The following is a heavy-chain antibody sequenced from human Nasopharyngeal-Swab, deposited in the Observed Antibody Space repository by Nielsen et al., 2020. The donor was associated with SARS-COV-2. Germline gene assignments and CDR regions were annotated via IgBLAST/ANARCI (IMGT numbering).Heavy chain of an antibody. CDR1: GFTFSSFV. J-gene: IGHJ4*02. CDR2: VSGSGGGT. CDR3: ARDWQWMVYDY. D-gene: IGHD6-19*01. V-gene: IGHV3-23*01. Sequence: GESLKISCAASGFTFSSFVMSWVRQAPGKGLEWVSRVSGSGGGTYYGDPVKGRFTLSRDNSKNTVYLQMNSLRAEDTAIYYCARDWQWMVYDYWDQGTLVTVSS.